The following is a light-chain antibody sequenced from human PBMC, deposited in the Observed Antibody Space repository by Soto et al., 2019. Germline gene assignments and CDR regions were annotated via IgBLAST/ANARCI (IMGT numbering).Light chain of an antibody. CDR1: SSDVGGYNF. CDR3: CSYAGIYTWV. V-gene: IGLV2-11*01. J-gene: IGLJ1*01. Sequence: QSALTQPSSVSDSPGQSVTISCTGTSSDVGGYNFVSWYQQHTGKAPKIMIYDVSKRPSGVPDRFSGSKSGNTASLTISGLQAEDEADYYCCSYAGIYTWVFGTGTK. CDR2: DVS.